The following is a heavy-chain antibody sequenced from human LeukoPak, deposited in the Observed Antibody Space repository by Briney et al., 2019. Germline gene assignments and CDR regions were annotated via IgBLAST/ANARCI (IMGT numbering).Heavy chain of an antibody. V-gene: IGHV3-7*01. J-gene: IGHJ4*02. CDR1: GFTFSSYS. Sequence: GGSLRLSCAASGFTFSSYSMSWVRQAPGKGLEWVANIKQDGSEKYYVDSVKGRFTISRDNAKNSLYLQMNSLRAEDTAVYYCARGVLYDILTGLFDYWGQGTLVTVSS. CDR2: IKQDGSEK. CDR3: ARGVLYDILTGLFDY. D-gene: IGHD3-9*01.